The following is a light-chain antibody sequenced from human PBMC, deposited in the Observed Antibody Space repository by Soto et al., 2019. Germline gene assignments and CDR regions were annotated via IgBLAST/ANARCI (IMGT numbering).Light chain of an antibody. CDR1: PAIANY. J-gene: IGKJ1*01. CDR3: QQFNSYRWT. CDR2: GAS. Sequence: DIQLTQSPSLLSASVGDRITITCRASPAIANYFAWYQQKPGEAPKLLIYGASTLQGGVPSRFSGSADGAEFTLTISNLQPEDTATYDCQQFNSYRWTFGQGTKVEIK. V-gene: IGKV1-9*01.